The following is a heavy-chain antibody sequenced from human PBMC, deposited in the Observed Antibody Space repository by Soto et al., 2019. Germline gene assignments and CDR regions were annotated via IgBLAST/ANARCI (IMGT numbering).Heavy chain of an antibody. V-gene: IGHV3-23*01. Sequence: GGSLRLSCAASGFTFSSYAMSWVRQAPGKGLEWVSAISGSGGSTYYADSGKGRFTISRDNSKNTLYLQMNSLRAEDTAVYYCAKVRGATPYSSSWAPGIHFDYWGQGTLVTVSS. CDR2: ISGSGGST. D-gene: IGHD6-13*01. CDR3: AKVRGATPYSSSWAPGIHFDY. J-gene: IGHJ4*02. CDR1: GFTFSSYA.